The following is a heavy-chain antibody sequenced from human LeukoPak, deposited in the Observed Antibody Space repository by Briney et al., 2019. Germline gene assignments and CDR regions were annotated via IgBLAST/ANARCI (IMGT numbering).Heavy chain of an antibody. V-gene: IGHV1-2*02. J-gene: IGHJ6*03. D-gene: IGHD3-10*01. CDR2: INPNSGGT. CDR3: ARDSYYGSGSYRYYYYMDV. CDR1: GYTFTGYY. Sequence: GASVKVSCKASGYTFTGYYMHWVRQAPGQGLEWMGWINPNSGGTNYAQKFQGRVTMTRDTSVSTAYMELSRLRSDDTAVYYCARDSYYGSGSYRYYYYMDVWGKGTTVTISS.